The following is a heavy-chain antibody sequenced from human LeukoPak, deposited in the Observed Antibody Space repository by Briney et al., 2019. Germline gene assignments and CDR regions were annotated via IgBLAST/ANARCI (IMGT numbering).Heavy chain of an antibody. V-gene: IGHV1-8*01. CDR2: MNPKSGNT. CDR3: ARGYSPSVRTTGNDY. D-gene: IGHD1-1*01. Sequence: GASVKVSCKASGYTFTSHDINWVRQAPGQGLEWMGWMNPKSGNTGHAQKFQGRVAMTRDTSINTAYLDLYSLRSEDTAVYYCARGYSPSVRTTGNDYWGQGTLVTVSS. CDR1: GYTFTSHD. J-gene: IGHJ4*02.